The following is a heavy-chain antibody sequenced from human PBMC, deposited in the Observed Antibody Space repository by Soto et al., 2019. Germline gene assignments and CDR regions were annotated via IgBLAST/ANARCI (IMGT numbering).Heavy chain of an antibody. D-gene: IGHD3-3*01. V-gene: IGHV4-61*01. CDR3: ARARGSFGVADITY. CDR2: IYYSGST. Sequence: QVQLQESGPGLVKPSETLSLTCTVSGGSVSSGSYYWSWIRQPPGKGLEWIGYIYYSGSTNYNPSLKSRVTISVDTSKNQFSLKLSSVTAADTAVYYCARARGSFGVADITYWGQGTLVTVSS. J-gene: IGHJ4*02. CDR1: GGSVSSGSYY.